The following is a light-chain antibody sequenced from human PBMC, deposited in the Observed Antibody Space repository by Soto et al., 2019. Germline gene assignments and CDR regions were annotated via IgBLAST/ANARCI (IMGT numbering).Light chain of an antibody. Sequence: EIVMTHPPATLSVSTGERATLSSRASQSIGGNLAWYQQTPGQAPRLLIFGASTRATGIPARFSGSASGTESTLTVSSLKSEDFAVYYCQHYNNGITFGQGTRLEIK. V-gene: IGKV3-15*01. CDR3: QHYNNGIT. CDR2: GAS. CDR1: QSIGGN. J-gene: IGKJ5*01.